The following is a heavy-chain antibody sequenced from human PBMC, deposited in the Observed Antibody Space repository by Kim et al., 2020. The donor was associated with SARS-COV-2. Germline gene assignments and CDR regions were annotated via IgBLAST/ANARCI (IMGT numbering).Heavy chain of an antibody. V-gene: IGHV3-64D*06. CDR2: LDGDGHST. CDR3: VKQEGWYIDVSGGAEDYFAMDV. J-gene: IGHJ6*02. D-gene: IGHD2-15*01. Sequence: GGSLRLSCSASGFNVNSYTMYWVRQSPGRGLEFVSSLDGDGHSTYYADSVRGRFTVSRDKSKNTLHLEMSRVRPDDTATYYCVKQEGWYIDVSGGAEDYFAMDVWGQGTPVTVSS. CDR1: GFNVNSYT.